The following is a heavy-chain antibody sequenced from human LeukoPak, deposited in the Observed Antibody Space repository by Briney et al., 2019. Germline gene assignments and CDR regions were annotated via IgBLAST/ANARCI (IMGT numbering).Heavy chain of an antibody. J-gene: IGHJ4*02. CDR1: GYTFITYG. V-gene: IGHV1-18*01. D-gene: IGHD1-26*01. CDR2: ITPYNGDT. Sequence: ASVNVCCKASGYTFITYGITWVRQAPGQGLEWMGWITPYNGDTNYAQNLQDRVTMTTDTSTSTAYMELRSLRSDDTAVYFCARVAGVSYNYFDSWGQGTLVTVSS. CDR3: ARVAGVSYNYFDS.